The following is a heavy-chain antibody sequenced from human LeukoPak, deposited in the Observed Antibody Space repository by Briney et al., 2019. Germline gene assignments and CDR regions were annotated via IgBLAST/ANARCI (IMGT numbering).Heavy chain of an antibody. J-gene: IGHJ5*02. CDR3: ARDLGSFSGYCSGGSCYSLANWFDP. D-gene: IGHD2-15*01. CDR2: INTNTGNP. V-gene: IGHV7-4-1*02. Sequence: ASVKVSCKASGYTFTSYAMNWVRQAPGQGLEWMGWINTNTGNPTYAQGFTGRFVFSLDTSVSTAYLQISSLKAEDTAVYYCARDLGSFSGYCSGGSCYSLANWFDPWGQGTLVTVSS. CDR1: GYTFTSYA.